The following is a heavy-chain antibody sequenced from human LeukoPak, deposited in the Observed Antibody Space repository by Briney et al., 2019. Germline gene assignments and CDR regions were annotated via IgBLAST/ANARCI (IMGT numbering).Heavy chain of an antibody. Sequence: SETLPLTCTVSGGSISNGDYYWSWIRQPPGKGLEWIGYIYYSGSTYYNPSLKSRVTISVDTSKNQFSLKLSSVTAADTAVYYCARTGRGYYDFWSGYPRAAFDIWGQGTMVTVSS. CDR3: ARTGRGYYDFWSGYPRAAFDI. CDR2: IYYSGST. V-gene: IGHV4-30-4*08. D-gene: IGHD3-3*01. J-gene: IGHJ3*02. CDR1: GGSISNGDYY.